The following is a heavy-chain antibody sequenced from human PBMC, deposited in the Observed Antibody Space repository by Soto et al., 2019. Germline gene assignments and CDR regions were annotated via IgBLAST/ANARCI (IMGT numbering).Heavy chain of an antibody. J-gene: IGHJ6*02. CDR2: INSVGSST. V-gene: IGHV3-74*01. CDR3: VRKSINGMNV. CDR1: GFIFSSYW. Sequence: EVQLVESGGGLVQPGGSLRLSCAASGFIFSSYWMHWARQAPGKGLVWVSRINSVGSSTSYADSVKGRFTISRDNAKTTLYLQMNSLRAEDTAVYYCVRKSINGMNVWGQGTTVTVSS.